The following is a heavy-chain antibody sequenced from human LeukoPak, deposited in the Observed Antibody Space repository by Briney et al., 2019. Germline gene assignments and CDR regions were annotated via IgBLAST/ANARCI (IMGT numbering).Heavy chain of an antibody. D-gene: IGHD3-16*01. CDR3: ARERLGGAYYYYYYMDV. CDR1: GYTFTSYY. J-gene: IGHJ6*03. Sequence: GASVKVSCKASGYTFTSYYMHWVRQAPGQGLEWMGIINPSGGSTSYAQKFQGRVTMTRDMSTSTAYMELRSLRSDDTAVYYCARERLGGAYYYYYYMDVWGKGTTVTISS. CDR2: INPSGGST. V-gene: IGHV1-46*01.